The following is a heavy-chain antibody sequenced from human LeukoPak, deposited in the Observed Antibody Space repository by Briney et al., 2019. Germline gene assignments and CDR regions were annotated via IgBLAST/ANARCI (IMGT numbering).Heavy chain of an antibody. Sequence: PSETLSLTCTVSGGSISSSSYYWGWIRQPPGKGLEWIGSIYYGGSTYYNPSLKSRVTISVDTSKNQFSLKLSSVTAADTAVYYCARLHPYCYDSSGPTPTYFDYWGQGTLVTVSS. CDR2: IYYGGST. V-gene: IGHV4-39*01. CDR1: GGSISSSSYY. D-gene: IGHD3-22*01. CDR3: ARLHPYCYDSSGPTPTYFDY. J-gene: IGHJ4*02.